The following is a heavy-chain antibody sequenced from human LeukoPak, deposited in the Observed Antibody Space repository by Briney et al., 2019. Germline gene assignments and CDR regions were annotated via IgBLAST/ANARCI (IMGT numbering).Heavy chain of an antibody. V-gene: IGHV3-74*03. CDR2: ISSDGSVT. CDR3: VRGSLRLPRSTPDY. Sequence: GGSLRLSCAVSGFSFTNYWMHWVRQDPGKGLVWVSYISSDGSVTKYADSVKGRFTISRDNAVNTLYLQMNSLRVEDAAVYYCVRGSLRLPRSTPDYWGQGTLVTVSS. D-gene: IGHD2-21*02. CDR1: GFSFTNYW. J-gene: IGHJ4*02.